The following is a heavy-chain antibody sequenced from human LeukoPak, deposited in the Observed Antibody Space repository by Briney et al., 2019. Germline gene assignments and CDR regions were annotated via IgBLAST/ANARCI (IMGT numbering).Heavy chain of an antibody. D-gene: IGHD3-16*01. CDR3: ARGTYSFAYALDV. CDR2: IYYSVTA. Sequence: SETLPLTCTVSGGSVGSSSYYWGWIRQPPGKGLEWLGNIYYSVTAYYNPSLKSRVTISVDKSKNQFSLKVTSVTAADTALYFCARGTYSFAYALDVWGPGTTVTVSS. V-gene: IGHV4-39*07. CDR1: GGSVGSSSYY. J-gene: IGHJ6*02.